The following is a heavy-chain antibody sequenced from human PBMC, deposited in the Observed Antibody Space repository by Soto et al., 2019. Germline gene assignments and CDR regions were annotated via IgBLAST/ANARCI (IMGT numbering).Heavy chain of an antibody. CDR3: AKGGYYSVFDI. Sequence: EVHLLESGGDLVQPGGSLRLSCVASGITFGSRAMSWVRQAPGEGLEWVSTITDSGGDAKYADSVRGRFTISRDNSKNTLSLQVHSLRVEDTAVYFCAKGGYYSVFDIWGQGTMVTVSA. V-gene: IGHV3-23*01. J-gene: IGHJ3*02. D-gene: IGHD3-16*01. CDR1: GITFGSRA. CDR2: ITDSGGDA.